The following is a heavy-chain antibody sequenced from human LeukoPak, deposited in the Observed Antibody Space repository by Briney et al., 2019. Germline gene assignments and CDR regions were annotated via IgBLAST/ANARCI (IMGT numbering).Heavy chain of an antibody. CDR3: ARSDPQYYYDSSGYSYPLEFFQH. CDR2: ISSSSSYI. V-gene: IGHV3-21*01. D-gene: IGHD3-22*01. CDR1: GFTFSSYS. J-gene: IGHJ1*01. Sequence: PGGSLRLSYAASGFTFSSYSMNWVRQAPGKGLEWVSSISSSSSYIYYADSVKGRFTISRDNAKNSLYLQMNSLRGEDTAVYYCARSDPQYYYDSSGYSYPLEFFQHWGQGTLVTVSS.